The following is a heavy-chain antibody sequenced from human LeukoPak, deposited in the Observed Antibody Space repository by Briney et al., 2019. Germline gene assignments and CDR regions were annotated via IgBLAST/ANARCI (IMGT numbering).Heavy chain of an antibody. CDR1: GFLFRTYW. V-gene: IGHV3-7*01. J-gene: IGHJ6*02. D-gene: IGHD3-22*01. CDR3: ARDPVRSGYYFYYYNYGMDV. CDR2: INEGGEEE. Sequence: WGSLRLYCAASGFLFRTYWMSWVRQAPGKGLEWVADINEGGEEEHYMDSVKGRFTIFRDNAKNSLHLQMNSLRAEDTAVYYCARDPVRSGYYFYYYNYGMDVWGQGTPVTVSS.